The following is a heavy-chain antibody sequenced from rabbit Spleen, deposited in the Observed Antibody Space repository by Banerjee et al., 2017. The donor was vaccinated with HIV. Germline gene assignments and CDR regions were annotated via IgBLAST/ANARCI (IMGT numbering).Heavy chain of an antibody. CDR3: ARDSSSSFSSYGMDL. V-gene: IGHV1S40*01. CDR2: IDTGSSGFT. CDR1: GVSFSSSSY. D-gene: IGHD1-1*01. J-gene: IGHJ6*01. Sequence: QSLEESGGDLVKPGASLTLTCTASGVSFSSSSYLCWVRQAPGKGLVWIACIDTGSSGFTYFATWAKGRFTISKTSSTTVTLQMTRLTAADTATYFCARDSSSSFSSYGMDLWGPGTLVTVS.